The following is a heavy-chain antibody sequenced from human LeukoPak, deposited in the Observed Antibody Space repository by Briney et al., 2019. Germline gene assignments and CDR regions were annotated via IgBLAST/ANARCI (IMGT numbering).Heavy chain of an antibody. Sequence: ASVKVSCKASGYTFTGYYMHWVRQAPGQGLEWMGWINPNSGGTNYAQKFQGRVTMTRDTSISTAYMELSRLRSDDTAVYYCARGQIRITMVRGARGAFDIWGQGTMVTVSS. CDR2: INPNSGGT. CDR3: ARGQIRITMVRGARGAFDI. CDR1: GYTFTGYY. J-gene: IGHJ3*02. D-gene: IGHD3-10*01. V-gene: IGHV1-2*02.